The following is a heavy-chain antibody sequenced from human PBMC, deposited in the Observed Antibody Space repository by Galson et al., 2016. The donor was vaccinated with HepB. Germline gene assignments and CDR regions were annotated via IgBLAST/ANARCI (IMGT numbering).Heavy chain of an antibody. CDR3: ARARVGLERRAGSWFDS. J-gene: IGHJ5*01. CDR1: GYTFTSYY. Sequence: SVKVSCKASGYTFTSYYVNWVRQAPGQGLEWMGTFNPKTGGTNYAQRFQGRVTFTRDTSTSTVYMELSSLGSEDTAVYYCARARVGLERRAGSWFDSWGQGTLVTVSS. D-gene: IGHD1-1*01. V-gene: IGHV1-46*01. CDR2: FNPKTGGT.